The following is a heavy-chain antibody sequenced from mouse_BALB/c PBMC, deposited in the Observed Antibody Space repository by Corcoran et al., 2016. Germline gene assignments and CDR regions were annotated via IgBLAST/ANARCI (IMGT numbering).Heavy chain of an antibody. D-gene: IGHD2-10*02. CDR3: ARGYGNYYYDY. V-gene: IGHV1-84*02. CDR1: GYTFTDYY. Sequence: QIQLQQSGPELVKPGAAVKISCKAAGYTFTDYYINWVKQKPGQGLGWIGWIYPGSGNTKYNEKFKGKATLTVDASSSTAYMQLSSLTSEDTAVYFCARGYGNYYYDYWGQGTTLTVSS. J-gene: IGHJ2*01. CDR2: IYPGSGNT.